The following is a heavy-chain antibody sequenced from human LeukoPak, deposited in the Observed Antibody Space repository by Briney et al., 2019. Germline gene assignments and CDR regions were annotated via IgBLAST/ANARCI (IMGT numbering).Heavy chain of an antibody. CDR1: GFTFSSYG. D-gene: IGHD6-13*01. CDR3: AKDLHSSSWHYHFDY. J-gene: IGHJ4*02. V-gene: IGHV3-33*06. Sequence: GRSLRLSCAASGFTFSSYGMHWVRQAPGKGLEWVAVIWYDGSNKYYADSVKGRFTISRDNSKNTLYLQMNSLRAEDTAVYYCAKDLHSSSWHYHFDYWGQGTLVTVSS. CDR2: IWYDGSNK.